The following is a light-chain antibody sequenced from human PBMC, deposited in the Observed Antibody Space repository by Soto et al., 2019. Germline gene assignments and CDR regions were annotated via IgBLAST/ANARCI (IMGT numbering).Light chain of an antibody. V-gene: IGLV2-11*01. CDR1: SSDVGGYNY. Sequence: QSALTQPRSVSGSPGQSVTISCTGTSSDVGGYNYVSWYQQLPGKAPKLMIYDVTKRPSGVPDRFSGSKSGNTASLTISGLQAEDEGDYHCCSFSGTYHWVFGGGTKLTVL. CDR2: DVT. CDR3: CSFSGTYHWV. J-gene: IGLJ3*02.